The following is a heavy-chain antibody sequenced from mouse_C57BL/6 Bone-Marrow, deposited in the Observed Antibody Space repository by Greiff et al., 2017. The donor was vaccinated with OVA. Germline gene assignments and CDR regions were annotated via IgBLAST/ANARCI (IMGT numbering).Heavy chain of an antibody. CDR3: TTVGGGSRAY. V-gene: IGHV14-1*01. J-gene: IGHJ3*01. CDR1: GFNIKGYY. Sequence: EVQLQQSGAELVRPGASVKLSCTASGFNIKGYYMHWVKQRPEQGLEWIGRIDPEDGDTEYAPKFQGKATMTADTSSNTAYLQLSSLTSEDTAVYDCTTVGGGSRAYWGQGTLVTVSA. CDR2: IDPEDGDT. D-gene: IGHD1-1*02.